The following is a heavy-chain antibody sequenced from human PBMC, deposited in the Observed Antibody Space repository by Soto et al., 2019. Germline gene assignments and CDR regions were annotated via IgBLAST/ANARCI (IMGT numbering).Heavy chain of an antibody. J-gene: IGHJ4*02. CDR3: ARVAIAAAGGGYFDY. D-gene: IGHD6-13*01. CDR1: GDSVSSNSAA. CDR2: TYYRSKWYN. Sequence: PSPTLSFTCAISGDSVSSNSAAWNWIRKSPSRGLEWLGRTYYRSKWYNDYAVSVKSRITINPDTSKNQFSLQLNSVTPEDTAVYYCARVAIAAAGGGYFDYWGQGTLVTVSS. V-gene: IGHV6-1*01.